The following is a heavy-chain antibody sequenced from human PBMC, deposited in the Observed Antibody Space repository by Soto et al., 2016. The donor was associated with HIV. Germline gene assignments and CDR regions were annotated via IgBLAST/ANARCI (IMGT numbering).Heavy chain of an antibody. CDR3: ARPDSGYCNTISCRLDY. D-gene: IGHD2-15*01. V-gene: IGHV1-69*12. J-gene: IGHJ4*02. CDR2: IIPIFGTA. CDR1: GGTFSSYA. Sequence: QVQLVQSGAEVKKPGSSVKVSCKASGGTFSSYAISWVRQAPGQGLEWMGGIIPIFGTANYAQKFQGRVTITADESTGTAYMELSSLRSEDTAVYYCARPDSGYCNTISCRLDYWGQGTLVTVSS.